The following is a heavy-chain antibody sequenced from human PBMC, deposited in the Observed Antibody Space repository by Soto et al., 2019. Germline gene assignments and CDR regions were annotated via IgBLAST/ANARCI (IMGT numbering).Heavy chain of an antibody. J-gene: IGHJ4*02. Sequence: GASVKVSCKASGGTFSSYTISWVRQAPGQRLEWMGRIIPILGIANYAQKFQGRVTITADKSTSTAYMELSSLRSEDTAVYYCARGLGYCSSTSCPPTGFDYWGQGTLVTVSS. D-gene: IGHD2-2*01. V-gene: IGHV1-69*02. CDR1: GGTFSSYT. CDR2: IIPILGIA. CDR3: ARGLGYCSSTSCPPTGFDY.